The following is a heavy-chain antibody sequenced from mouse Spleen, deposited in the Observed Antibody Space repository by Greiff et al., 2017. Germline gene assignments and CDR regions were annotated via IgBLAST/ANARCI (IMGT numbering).Heavy chain of an antibody. V-gene: IGHV8-12*01. Sequence: QVTLKVSGPGILQSSQTLSLTCSFSGFSLSTSGMGVSWIRQPSGKGLEWLAHIYWDDDKRYNPSLKSRLTISKDTSRNQVFLKITSVDTADTATYYCARRREAYYGNYGRAMDYWGQGTSVTVSS. CDR1: GFSLSTSGMG. CDR2: IYWDDDK. CDR3: ARRREAYYGNYGRAMDY. D-gene: IGHD2-10*01. J-gene: IGHJ4*01.